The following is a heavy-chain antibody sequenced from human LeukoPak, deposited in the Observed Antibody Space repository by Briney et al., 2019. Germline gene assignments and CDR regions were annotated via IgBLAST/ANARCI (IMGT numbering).Heavy chain of an antibody. V-gene: IGHV4-61*01. CDR1: GYSISSGYY. D-gene: IGHD3-10*01. CDR2: IYYSGST. J-gene: IGHJ5*02. Sequence: PSETLSLTCTVSGYSISSGYYWGWIRQPPGKVLEWIGYIYYSGSTNYNPSLKSRVTISVDTSKNQFSLKLSSVTAADTDVYYCARDVITMVRGVIITGWFDPWGQGTLVTVSS. CDR3: ARDVITMVRGVIITGWFDP.